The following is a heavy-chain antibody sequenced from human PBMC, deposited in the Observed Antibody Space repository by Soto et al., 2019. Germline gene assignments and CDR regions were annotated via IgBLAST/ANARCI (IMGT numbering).Heavy chain of an antibody. D-gene: IGHD1-1*01. Sequence: SETLSLTCTVSGGSIRNVYWSWIRQAPGKGLEWIGFIFHSGNAKYNPSLKSRVTISVDTPQNQFSLSLGSVTAADTAVYYCTRGPGRNDRGNWFDPWGQGTLVTVSS. V-gene: IGHV4-59*01. CDR2: IFHSGNA. J-gene: IGHJ5*02. CDR3: TRGPGRNDRGNWFDP. CDR1: GGSIRNVY.